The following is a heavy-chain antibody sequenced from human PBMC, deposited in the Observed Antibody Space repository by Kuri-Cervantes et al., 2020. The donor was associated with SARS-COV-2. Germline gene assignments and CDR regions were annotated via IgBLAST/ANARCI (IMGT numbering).Heavy chain of an antibody. CDR2: IYYSGST. J-gene: IGHJ6*03. D-gene: IGHD5-18*01. CDR1: GGSISSSSYY. Sequence: SETLSLTCTVSGGSISSSSYYWGWIRQPPGKGLEWIGSIYYSGSTYYNPSLKSRVTISVDTSKNQFSLKLSSVTAADTAVYYCAKSRGYSYGYQTRHYYYMDVWGKGTTVTVSS. CDR3: AKSRGYSYGYQTRHYYYMDV. V-gene: IGHV4-39*01.